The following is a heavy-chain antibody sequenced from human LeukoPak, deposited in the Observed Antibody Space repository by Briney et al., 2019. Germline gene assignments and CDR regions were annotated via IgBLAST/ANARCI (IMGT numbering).Heavy chain of an antibody. CDR3: ARDGQTGPKYFGVVPWFDP. Sequence: ASVKVSCKASGYTFTGYYMHWVRQAPGQGLEWMGWINTNTGNPTYAQGFTGRFVFSLDTSVSTAYLQISSLKAEDTAVYYCARDGQTGPKYFGVVPWFDPWGQGTLVTVSS. V-gene: IGHV7-4-1*02. J-gene: IGHJ5*02. D-gene: IGHD3-3*01. CDR1: GYTFTGYY. CDR2: INTNTGNP.